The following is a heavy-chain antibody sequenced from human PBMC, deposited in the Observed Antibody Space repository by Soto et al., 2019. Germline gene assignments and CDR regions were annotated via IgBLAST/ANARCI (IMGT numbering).Heavy chain of an antibody. D-gene: IGHD6-19*01. Sequence: ASVKVSCKTSGYTFVSYYISWRPQAPGQGIEWMGWISPHNGKTNYIEELQARVTLTADTSTSTAYMELHNLRSDHTPATSCARHSSHYSDYWGQGTLATAS. CDR3: ARHSSHYSDY. J-gene: IGHJ4*02. CDR2: ISPHNGKT. V-gene: IGHV1-18*01. CDR1: GYTFVSYY.